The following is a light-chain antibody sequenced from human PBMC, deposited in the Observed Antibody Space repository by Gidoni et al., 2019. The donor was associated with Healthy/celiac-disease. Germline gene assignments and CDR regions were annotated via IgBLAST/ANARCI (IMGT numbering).Light chain of an antibody. V-gene: IGLV1-51*02. J-gene: IGLJ2*01. CDR1: SSNIGTHY. Sequence: QSVLTQPPSVSAAPGQKVPISCSGSSSNIGTHYVSLFQQLPGTAPNLLIHENNKRPSGIPDRFSGSKSGTSATLGITGLQTGDEADYYCGTWDSSLSVVLFGGGTQLTVL. CDR3: GTWDSSLSVVL. CDR2: ENN.